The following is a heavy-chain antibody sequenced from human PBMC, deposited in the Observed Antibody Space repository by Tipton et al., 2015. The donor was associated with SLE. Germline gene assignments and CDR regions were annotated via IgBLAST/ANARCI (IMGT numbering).Heavy chain of an antibody. CDR3: ARGDSSAYYSTPDYFDY. V-gene: IGHV3-53*01. D-gene: IGHD3-22*01. CDR1: GFDVSSNY. CDR2: IYSGDKI. J-gene: IGHJ4*02. Sequence: SLRLSCAASGFDVSSNYMTWVRQAPGKGLEWVSVIYSGDKIYYADSVKGRFTISRDNSNNTLYLQMNSLRAEDTAVYYCARGDSSAYYSTPDYFDYWGQGTLATVSS.